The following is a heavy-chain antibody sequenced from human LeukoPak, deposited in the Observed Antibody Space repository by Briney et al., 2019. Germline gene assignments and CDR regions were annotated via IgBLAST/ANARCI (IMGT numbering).Heavy chain of an antibody. J-gene: IGHJ4*02. CDR3: ARVTQPFAPDKVYFDY. V-gene: IGHV1-2*02. CDR2: INPNSGDT. CDR1: GYSFTAYY. D-gene: IGHD1-14*01. Sequence: ASVKVSCKASGYSFTAYYMHLVRQAPGQGLEWMGWINPNSGDTNYAQNFQDRVTMTWDTSVSTAYMELSRLRSDDTAVYYCARVTQPFAPDKVYFDYWGQGTLVTVSS.